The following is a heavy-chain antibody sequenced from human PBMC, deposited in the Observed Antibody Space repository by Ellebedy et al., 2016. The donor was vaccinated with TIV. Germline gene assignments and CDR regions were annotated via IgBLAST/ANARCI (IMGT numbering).Heavy chain of an antibody. J-gene: IGHJ4*02. CDR1: GGSFSGYC. CDR3: ASTDHLESYDFDY. Sequence: MPSGTLSLTCAVYGGSFSGYCWSWIRQPPGKGLEWIGEINHSGSTNYNPSLKSRVTISVDTSKNQFSLKLSSVTAADTAVYYCASTDHLESYDFDYWGQGTLVTVSS. D-gene: IGHD1-26*01. V-gene: IGHV4-34*01. CDR2: INHSGST.